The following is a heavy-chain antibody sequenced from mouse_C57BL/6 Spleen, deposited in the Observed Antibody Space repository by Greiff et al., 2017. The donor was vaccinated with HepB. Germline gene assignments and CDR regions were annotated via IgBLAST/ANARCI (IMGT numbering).Heavy chain of an antibody. Sequence: EVKLVESEGGLVQPGSSMKLSCTASGFTFSDYYMAWVRQVPEKGLEWVANINYDGSSTYYLDSLKSRFIISRDNAKNILYLQMSSLKSEDTATYYCARGGEDYYGSRGDWYFDVWGTGTTVTVSS. CDR3: ARGGEDYYGSRGDWYFDV. J-gene: IGHJ1*03. V-gene: IGHV5-16*01. CDR2: INYDGSST. D-gene: IGHD1-1*01. CDR1: GFTFSDYY.